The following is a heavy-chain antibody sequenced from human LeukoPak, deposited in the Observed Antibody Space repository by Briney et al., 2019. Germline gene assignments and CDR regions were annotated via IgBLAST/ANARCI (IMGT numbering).Heavy chain of an antibody. D-gene: IGHD2-2*01. V-gene: IGHV4-34*01. CDR3: ARGHVVPAATYYMDV. CDR2: INHSGST. J-gene: IGHJ6*03. Sequence: SETLSLTCAVYGGSFSGYYWSWIRQPPGKGLEWIGEINHSGSTNYNPSLKSRVTISVDTSKNQFSLKLSSVTAADTAVYYCARGHVVPAATYYMDVWGKGTTVTVSS. CDR1: GGSFSGYY.